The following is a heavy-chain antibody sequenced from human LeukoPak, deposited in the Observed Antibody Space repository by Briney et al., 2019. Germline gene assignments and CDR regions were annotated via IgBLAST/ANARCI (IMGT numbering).Heavy chain of an antibody. CDR2: IYHSGST. Sequence: PSETLSLTCAVSGYWGWIRQPPGKGLPWIGGIYHSGSTYYNPSLKSRVTILVDTSKTQFSLHLRSVTAADTAIYYCARVIAAGVDFDYWGQGTLVTVSS. V-gene: IGHV4-38-2*01. CDR3: ARVIAAGVDFDY. D-gene: IGHD6-13*01. CDR1: GY. J-gene: IGHJ4*02.